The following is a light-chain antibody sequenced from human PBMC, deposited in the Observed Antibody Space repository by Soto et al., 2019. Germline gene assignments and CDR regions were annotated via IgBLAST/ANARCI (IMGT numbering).Light chain of an antibody. J-gene: IGKJ4*01. CDR1: QSINSW. CDR2: KAS. V-gene: IGKV1-5*03. Sequence: DIQMTQSPSIMSASVGDRVTITCRASQSINSWLAWYQQKPGKAPKLLMYKASILETGVPSRFSGNGSGTEFTLTISSLQPDDFATYYCQQYNSFSPLTFGGGTKVDIK. CDR3: QQYNSFSPLT.